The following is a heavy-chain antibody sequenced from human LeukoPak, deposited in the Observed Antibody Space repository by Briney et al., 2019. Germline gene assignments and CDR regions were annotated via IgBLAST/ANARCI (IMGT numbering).Heavy chain of an antibody. CDR1: GFTFSSYW. CDR2: IKQDGSEK. Sequence: GGSLRLSCAASGFTFSSYWMSWVRQAPGKGLEWVANIKQDGSEKYYVDSVKGRFTISRDNAKNSLYLQMNSLRAEDTAVYYCARDGYCSGGSCYSHGDYWGQGTLVTVSS. V-gene: IGHV3-7*01. J-gene: IGHJ4*02. CDR3: ARDGYCSGGSCYSHGDY. D-gene: IGHD2-15*01.